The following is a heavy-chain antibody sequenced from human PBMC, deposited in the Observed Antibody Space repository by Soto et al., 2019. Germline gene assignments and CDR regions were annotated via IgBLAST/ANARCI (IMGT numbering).Heavy chain of an antibody. CDR2: IWYDGSNK. Sequence: QVQLVESGGGVVQPGTSLRLSCAASGFTISTHGMHWVRQAPGKRLEWVANIWYDGSNKFYADSVKGRFTISKDNSKNTLYVQMNSLRAEDTAVYYCAAATTWNFHFHYWGQGTQVTVSS. V-gene: IGHV3-33*01. D-gene: IGHD1-7*01. CDR1: GFTISTHG. J-gene: IGHJ4*02. CDR3: AAATTWNFHFHY.